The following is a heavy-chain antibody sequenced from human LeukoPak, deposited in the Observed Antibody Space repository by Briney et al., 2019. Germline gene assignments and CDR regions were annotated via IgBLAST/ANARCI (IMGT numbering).Heavy chain of an antibody. J-gene: IGHJ4*02. Sequence: TETLSLTCTVSGGSISSSSYYWGWIRQPPGKGLEWIGSIYYSGSTYYNPSLKSRVTISVDTSKNQFSLKLSSVTAADTAVYYCARREYSRNAFDYWGQGTLVTVSS. D-gene: IGHD6-6*01. V-gene: IGHV4-39*07. CDR1: GGSISSSSYY. CDR3: ARREYSRNAFDY. CDR2: IYYSGST.